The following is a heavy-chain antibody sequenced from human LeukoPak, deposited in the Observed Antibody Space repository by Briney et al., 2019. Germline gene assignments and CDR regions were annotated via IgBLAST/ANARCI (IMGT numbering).Heavy chain of an antibody. J-gene: IGHJ4*02. CDR1: GYTFTDYY. D-gene: IGHD3-10*01. CDR3: ARIGDNYYGSGSTNFDY. Sequence: ASVKVSCKASGYTFTDYYMHWLQQAPGKGLEWMGRVDPADGEVAYAEKFQGRVTITADPSRATAYMELASLRSEDTAMYYCARIGDNYYGSGSTNFDYWGQGTLVTVSS. V-gene: IGHV1-69-2*01. CDR2: VDPADGEV.